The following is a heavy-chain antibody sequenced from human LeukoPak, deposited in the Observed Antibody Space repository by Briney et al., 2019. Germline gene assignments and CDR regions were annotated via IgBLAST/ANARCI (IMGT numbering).Heavy chain of an antibody. D-gene: IGHD2-8*02. J-gene: IGHJ5*02. Sequence: GASVKVSCKASAYTFTGYYIHWVRQAPGQGLEWMGWINPNSGGTNYAQKLQDRVNMTGDTSISTAYMELRSLTADDAAVYYCGLVASGNWWFDPWGQGTLVTVSS. CDR2: INPNSGGT. V-gene: IGHV1-2*02. CDR3: GLVASGNWWFDP. CDR1: AYTFTGYY.